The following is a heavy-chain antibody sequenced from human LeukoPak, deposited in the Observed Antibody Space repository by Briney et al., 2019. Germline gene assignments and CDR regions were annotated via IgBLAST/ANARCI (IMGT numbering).Heavy chain of an antibody. V-gene: IGHV4-59*08. J-gene: IGHJ4*02. Sequence: SETLSLTCTVPGGSISSYYWSWIRQPPGKGLEWIGYIYYSGNTYYNPSLKSRVTMSVDTSKNQFSLKLSSVTAADTAVYYCATNWSDFDYWGRGTLVTVSS. D-gene: IGHD1-1*01. CDR3: ATNWSDFDY. CDR1: GGSISSYY. CDR2: IYYSGNT.